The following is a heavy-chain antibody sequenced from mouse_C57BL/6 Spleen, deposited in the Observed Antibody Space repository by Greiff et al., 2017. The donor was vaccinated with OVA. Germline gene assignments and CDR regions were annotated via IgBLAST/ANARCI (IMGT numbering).Heavy chain of an antibody. Sequence: QVHVKQPGAELVKPGASVKLSCKASGYTFTSYWMHWVKQRPGQGLEWIGMIHPTSGSTNYNEKFKSKATLTVDKSSSTAYMQLSSLTSEDSAVYYCARSLYYYGSSSYWYVDVWGKGTTVTVSS. V-gene: IGHV1-64*01. D-gene: IGHD1-1*01. CDR3: ARSLYYYGSSSYWYVDV. J-gene: IGHJ1*03. CDR2: IHPTSGST. CDR1: GYTFTSYW.